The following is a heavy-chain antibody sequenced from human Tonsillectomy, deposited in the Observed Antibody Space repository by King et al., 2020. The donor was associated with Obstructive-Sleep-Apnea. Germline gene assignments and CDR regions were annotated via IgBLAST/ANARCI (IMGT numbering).Heavy chain of an antibody. CDR3: ARVIGFRGYPRGDFDY. D-gene: IGHD3-10*01. CDR2: ICHGGST. Sequence: QLQESGPGLVKPSETLSLTCTVSGYSICSGYCWGWIRQPPGKGLEWIGTICHGGSTFYNPSLKSRVTTSLDSPRNQFSLRLTSVTAADTAVYYCARVIGFRGYPRGDFDYWGQGILVTVSS. CDR1: GYSICSGYC. J-gene: IGHJ4*02. V-gene: IGHV4-38-2*02.